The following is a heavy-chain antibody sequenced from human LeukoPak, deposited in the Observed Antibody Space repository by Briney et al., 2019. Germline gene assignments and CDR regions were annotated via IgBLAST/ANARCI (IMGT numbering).Heavy chain of an antibody. CDR3: ARANFLYCSSSTCLFDY. CDR2: INPNDGDT. J-gene: IGHJ4*02. Sequence: ASVKVSCKASGHTFTDYYMHWVRQAPGQGFEWMGWINPNDGDTNYAQKFQGRVTMTRDTSISTAHMEVSRLRSDDTAVYYCARANFLYCSSSTCLFDYGGQGTLVTVSS. V-gene: IGHV1-2*02. CDR1: GHTFTDYY. D-gene: IGHD2-2*01.